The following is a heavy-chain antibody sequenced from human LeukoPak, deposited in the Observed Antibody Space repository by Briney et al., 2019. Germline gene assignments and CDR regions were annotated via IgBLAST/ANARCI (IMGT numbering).Heavy chain of an antibody. CDR1: GFAFSTYA. CDR3: AKERTSEGYVDY. CDR2: ISGSGDRT. D-gene: IGHD2-2*01. Sequence: PGGSLRLSCAASGFAFSTYAMSWVRQASGKGLEWVSGISGSGDRTYYTDAVKGRFSISRDNSKNTLYLQMNSLRAEDTSGYYCAKERTSEGYVDYWGQGTLVTVSS. J-gene: IGHJ4*02. V-gene: IGHV3-23*01.